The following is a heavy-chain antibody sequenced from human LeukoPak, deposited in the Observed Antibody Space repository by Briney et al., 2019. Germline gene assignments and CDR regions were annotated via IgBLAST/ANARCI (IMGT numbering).Heavy chain of an antibody. CDR2: IWYDGSNK. CDR1: GFTFSSYG. V-gene: IGHV3-33*06. J-gene: IGHJ4*02. Sequence: GRSLRLSCAASGFTFSSYGMHWVRQAPGKGLEWVAVIWYDGSNKYYADSVKGRFTISRDNSKNTLYLQMNSLRAEDTAVYHCAKAFSSASGSFQAWGQGTLVTVSS. D-gene: IGHD3-10*01. CDR3: AKAFSSASGSFQA.